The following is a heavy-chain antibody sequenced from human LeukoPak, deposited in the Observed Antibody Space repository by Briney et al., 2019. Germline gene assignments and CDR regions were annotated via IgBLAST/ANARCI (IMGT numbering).Heavy chain of an antibody. CDR3: AKDRRFLEWLLCDY. V-gene: IGHV3-23*01. Sequence: GGSLRLSCAASGFTFSSYAMSWVRQAPGKGLEWVSAISGSGGSTYYADSVKGRFTISRDNSKNTLYPQMNSLRAEDTAVYYCAKDRRFLEWLLCDYWGQGTLVTVSS. J-gene: IGHJ4*02. CDR2: ISGSGGST. D-gene: IGHD3-3*01. CDR1: GFTFSSYA.